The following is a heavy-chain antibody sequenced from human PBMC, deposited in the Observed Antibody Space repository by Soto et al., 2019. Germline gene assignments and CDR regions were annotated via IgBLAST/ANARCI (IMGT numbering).Heavy chain of an antibody. CDR1: GGSFSSYA. CDR2: IIPIFGTA. D-gene: IGHD3-22*01. Sequence: GASVKVYCKASGGSFSSYAMIWVRQAPGQGLEWMGGIIPIFGTANYAQKFQGRVTITADESTSTAYMELSSLRSEDTAVYYCASKDGYYYDSSGYYLDYWGQGTLVTVSS. CDR3: ASKDGYYYDSSGYYLDY. J-gene: IGHJ4*02. V-gene: IGHV1-69*13.